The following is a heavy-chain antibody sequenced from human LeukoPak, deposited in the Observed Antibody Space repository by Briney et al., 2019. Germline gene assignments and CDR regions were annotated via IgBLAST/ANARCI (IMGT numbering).Heavy chain of an antibody. V-gene: IGHV3-23*01. CDR2: LTGGSDNS. D-gene: IGHD1-1*01. J-gene: IGHJ5*02. Sequence: PGGSLRLSCAASGFTFSSSAMTWVRQAPGKGLEWVSSLTGGSDNSGHVDSVKGRFSISRGNSKNTLYLQMNSLTAEDTAVYYCVRGWQQLGSWGRGTLVTVSS. CDR3: VRGWQQLGS. CDR1: GFTFSSSA.